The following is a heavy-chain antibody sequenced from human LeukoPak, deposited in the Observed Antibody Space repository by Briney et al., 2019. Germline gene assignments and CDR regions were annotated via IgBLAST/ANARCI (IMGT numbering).Heavy chain of an antibody. V-gene: IGHV1-46*01. Sequence: ASVKVSCKASGYTFTNYYIHWVRQAPGRGLEWMGIINPSGGSTSYAQKFQGRVTMTRDMSTSTVYMELSSLRSEDTAVYYCARDRHRQAPWFDAFDIWGQGTMVTVSS. CDR2: INPSGGST. CDR3: ARDRHRQAPWFDAFDI. J-gene: IGHJ3*02. CDR1: GYTFTNYY. D-gene: IGHD3-9*01.